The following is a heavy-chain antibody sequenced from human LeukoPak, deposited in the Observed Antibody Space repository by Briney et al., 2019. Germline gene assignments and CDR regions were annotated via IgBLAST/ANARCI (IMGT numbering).Heavy chain of an antibody. CDR2: ISGSGGST. CDR1: GFTFSDYY. J-gene: IGHJ4*02. Sequence: GGSLRLSCVASGFTFSDYYMSWIRQAPGKGLEWVSAISGSGGSTYYADSVKGRFTISRDNSKNSLYLQMDSLRAEDTAFYYCARDYSSGYNGYFDYWGQGTLVTVSS. CDR3: ARDYSSGYNGYFDY. D-gene: IGHD5-12*01. V-gene: IGHV3-23*01.